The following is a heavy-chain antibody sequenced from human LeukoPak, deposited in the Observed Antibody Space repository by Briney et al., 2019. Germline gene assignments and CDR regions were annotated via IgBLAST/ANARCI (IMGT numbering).Heavy chain of an antibody. CDR2: ISYDGSNK. J-gene: IGHJ4*02. D-gene: IGHD5-12*01. CDR1: GLTFSSYD. CDR3: AKRSGYGFDY. Sequence: PGGSLRLSCAASGLTFSSYDIHWVRQAPGKGLEWVADISYDGSNKYYADSVKGRFTISRDNSKNTLYLQMNSPRAEDTAVYYCAKRSGYGFDYWGQGTLVTVSS. V-gene: IGHV3-30*18.